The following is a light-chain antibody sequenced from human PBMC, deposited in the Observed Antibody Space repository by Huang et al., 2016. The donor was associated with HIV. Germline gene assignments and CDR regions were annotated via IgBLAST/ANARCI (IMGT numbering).Light chain of an antibody. CDR2: KAS. Sequence: DIQMTQSPSTLSASLGDRVTITCRASQSISDWLAWYQQKPGKAPHLQIYKASILETGVPSRFTGSGSGTEFTLTISSLQPDDVATYYCQQYNSVLTFGQGTKLEIK. CDR1: QSISDW. CDR3: QQYNSVLT. V-gene: IGKV1-5*03. J-gene: IGKJ2*01.